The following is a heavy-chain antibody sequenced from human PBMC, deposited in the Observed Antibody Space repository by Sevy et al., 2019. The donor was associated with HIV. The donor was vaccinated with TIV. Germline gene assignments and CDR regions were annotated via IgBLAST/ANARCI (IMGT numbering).Heavy chain of an antibody. J-gene: IGHJ4*02. V-gene: IGHV3-49*03. CDR2: IRSKDYGGAT. D-gene: IGHD3-22*01. Sequence: GGSLRLSCTGSGFTFGDYGMSWFRQAPGMGLEWVGFIRSKDYGGATEYAASVKGRFTISRDDSKSIADLQMNSLKTEDTAVYYCTRGYYYDSSGYSDYWGQGTLVTVSS. CDR3: TRGYYYDSSGYSDY. CDR1: GFTFGDYG.